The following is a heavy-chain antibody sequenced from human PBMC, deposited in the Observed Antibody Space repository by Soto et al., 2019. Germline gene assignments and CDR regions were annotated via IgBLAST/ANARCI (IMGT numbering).Heavy chain of an antibody. Sequence: SETLSLTCTVSGGSISSSSYYWGWIRQPPGKGLEWIGSIYYSGSPYYNPSLKSRVTISVDTSKNQFSLKLSSVTAADTAVYYCARQGSGRWGRDYYYGMDVWGQGTTVTVSS. D-gene: IGHD1-26*01. CDR3: ARQGSGRWGRDYYYGMDV. CDR2: IYYSGSP. CDR1: GGSISSSSYY. J-gene: IGHJ6*02. V-gene: IGHV4-39*01.